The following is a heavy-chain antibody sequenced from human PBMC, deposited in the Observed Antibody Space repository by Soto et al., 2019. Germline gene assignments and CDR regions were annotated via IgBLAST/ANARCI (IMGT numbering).Heavy chain of an antibody. CDR3: ATGVGNYYDSSGYYEGRFDY. D-gene: IGHD3-22*01. CDR1: GYTLTELS. Sequence: GASVKVSCKVSGYTLTELSMHWVRQAPGKGLEWMGGFDPEDGETIYAQKFQGRVTMTEDTSTDTAYMELSSLRSEDTAVYYCATGVGNYYDSSGYYEGRFDYWGQGTLVTVSS. V-gene: IGHV1-24*01. J-gene: IGHJ4*02. CDR2: FDPEDGET.